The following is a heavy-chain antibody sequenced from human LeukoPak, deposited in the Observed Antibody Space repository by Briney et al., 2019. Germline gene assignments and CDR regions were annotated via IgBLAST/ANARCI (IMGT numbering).Heavy chain of an antibody. CDR1: GFTFSTYS. J-gene: IGHJ6*02. CDR3: ESLGYCSGSTCYGMDV. D-gene: IGHD2-15*01. CDR2: ISSSGGDM. Sequence: PGGSLRLSCAASGFTFSTYSMSWVRQAPGKGLEWVSSISSSGGDMYYTASLKGRFTISRDNAKNSLSLQMNSLTGEDTAVYYCESLGYCSGSTCYGMDVWGQGTTVTVSS. V-gene: IGHV3-21*01.